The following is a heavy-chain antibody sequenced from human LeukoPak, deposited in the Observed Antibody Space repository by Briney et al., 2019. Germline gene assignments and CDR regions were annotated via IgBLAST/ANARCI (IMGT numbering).Heavy chain of an antibody. Sequence: ASVKVSCKASGDTFSNYGFSWVRQAPGQGLEWMGWINPNSGGTNYAQKFQGRVTMTRDTSISTAYMELSRLRSDDTAVYYCARAGQVVLLHYYYYMDVWGKGTTVTVFS. D-gene: IGHD6-6*01. CDR2: INPNSGGT. CDR1: GDTFSNYG. V-gene: IGHV1-2*02. J-gene: IGHJ6*03. CDR3: ARAGQVVLLHYYYYMDV.